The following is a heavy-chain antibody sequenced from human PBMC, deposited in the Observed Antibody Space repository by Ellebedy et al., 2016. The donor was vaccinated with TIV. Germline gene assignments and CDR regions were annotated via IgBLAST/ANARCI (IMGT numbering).Heavy chain of an antibody. CDR2: IDNDGTRT. Sequence: GGSLRLSXVASGFTFSRYWMHWVRQVPGKGLVWVSRIDNDGTRTDYADSVKGRFTISRDNAKSTLYLQMNSLRVEDSALYYCASGMVVLMTGTSDYWGQGTLVTVSS. D-gene: IGHD2-21*01. CDR1: GFTFSRYW. J-gene: IGHJ4*02. V-gene: IGHV3-74*01. CDR3: ASGMVVLMTGTSDY.